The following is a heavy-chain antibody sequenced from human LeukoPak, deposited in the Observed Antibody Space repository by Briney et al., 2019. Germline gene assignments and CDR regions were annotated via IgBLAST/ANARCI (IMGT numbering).Heavy chain of an antibody. CDR2: IDPNSGGT. CDR3: ARAYTYGSGQRYYWFMDV. D-gene: IGHD3-10*01. J-gene: IGHJ6*02. V-gene: IGHV1-2*02. Sequence: ASVKVSCKASGYSFTRYYIHWVRQAPGQGLEWMGWIDPNSGGTKCAQNFQGSVTMTRDTSITTAYMEVSRLISDDTAVYYCARAYTYGSGQRYYWFMDVWGQGTTVTVSS. CDR1: GYSFTRYY.